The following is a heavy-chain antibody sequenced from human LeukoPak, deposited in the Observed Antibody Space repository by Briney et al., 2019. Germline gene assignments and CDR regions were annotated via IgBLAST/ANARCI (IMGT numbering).Heavy chain of an antibody. V-gene: IGHV4-34*01. CDR3: ARAYIAALYYYGMDV. J-gene: IGHJ6*02. CDR1: GGSFSGYY. Sequence: SETLSLTCAVYGGSFSGYYWSWIRQPPGKGLEWIGEINHSRSTNYNPSLKSRVTISVDTSKNQFSLKLSSVTAADTAVYYCARAYIAALYYYGMDVWGQGTTVTVSS. CDR2: INHSRST. D-gene: IGHD6-13*01.